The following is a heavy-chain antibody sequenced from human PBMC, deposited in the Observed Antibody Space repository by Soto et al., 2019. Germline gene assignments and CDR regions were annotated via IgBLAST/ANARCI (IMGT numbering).Heavy chain of an antibody. Sequence: ASVKVSCKASGYTFTSYGISWVRQDPGQGLEWMGWISAYNGNTNYAQKLQGRVTMTTDTSTSTAYMELRSLRSDDTAVYYCARERGYDPVYYYYGMDVWGQGTTVTVSS. CDR2: ISAYNGNT. CDR3: ARERGYDPVYYYYGMDV. V-gene: IGHV1-18*01. J-gene: IGHJ6*02. CDR1: GYTFTSYG. D-gene: IGHD3-3*01.